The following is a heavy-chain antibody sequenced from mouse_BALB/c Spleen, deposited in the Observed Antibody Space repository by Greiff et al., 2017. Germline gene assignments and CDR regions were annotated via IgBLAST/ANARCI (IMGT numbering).Heavy chain of an antibody. Sequence: EVQLQQSGPELVKPGASVKISCKASGYTFTDYNMHWVKQSHGKSLEWIGYIYPYNGGTGYNQKFKSKATLTVDNSSSTAYMELRSLTSEDSAVYYCARTSDYYGSSYGYAMDYWGQGTSVTVSS. CDR3: ARTSDYYGSSYGYAMDY. V-gene: IGHV1S29*02. J-gene: IGHJ4*01. CDR2: IYPYNGGT. CDR1: GYTFTDYN. D-gene: IGHD1-1*01.